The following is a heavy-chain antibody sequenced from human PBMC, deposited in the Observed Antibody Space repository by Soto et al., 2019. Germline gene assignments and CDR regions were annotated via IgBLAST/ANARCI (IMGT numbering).Heavy chain of an antibody. D-gene: IGHD2-2*01. Sequence: GGSLRLSCAASGFSFSTYSMNWVRQAPGKGLEWVSYISSACATKYYADSVKGRFTISRDNAKNTLFLQMNSLRAEDTAVYYCAKYLDHVVPAAPFLSWGQGILVTVPQ. CDR2: ISSACATK. CDR3: AKYLDHVVPAAPFLS. V-gene: IGHV3-48*01. CDR1: GFSFSTYS. J-gene: IGHJ5*02.